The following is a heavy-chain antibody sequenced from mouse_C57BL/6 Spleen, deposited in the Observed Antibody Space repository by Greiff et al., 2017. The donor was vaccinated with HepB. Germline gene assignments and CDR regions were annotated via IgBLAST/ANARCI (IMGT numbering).Heavy chain of an antibody. CDR3: GREFYDGNRYGMDY. CDR2: INPSNGGT. Sequence: QLQQPGTELVKPGASVKLSCKASGYTFTSYWMHWVKQRPGQGLEWIGNINPSNGGTNYHEKFKSKATLTVDESSSTAYMPLSSRTSEDSAVYYCGREFYDGNRYGMDYWGQGTSVTVSS. J-gene: IGHJ4*01. V-gene: IGHV1-53*01. D-gene: IGHD2-3*01. CDR1: GYTFTSYW.